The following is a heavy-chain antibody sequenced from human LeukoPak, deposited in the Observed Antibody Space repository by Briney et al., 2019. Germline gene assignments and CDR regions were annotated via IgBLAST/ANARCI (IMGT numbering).Heavy chain of an antibody. J-gene: IGHJ4*02. CDR1: GFTFSSYA. V-gene: IGHV3-23*01. CDR3: ASYDVLTGYSRHPLKR. CDR2: ISGSAGST. D-gene: IGHD3-9*01. Sequence: GGSLRLSCAASGFTFSSYAMSWVRQAPRKGLQWVSAISGSAGSTYYADSVKGRFTISRDNSKNTLYLQMNSLRAEDTAVYYCASYDVLTGYSRHPLKRWGQGTLVTVSS.